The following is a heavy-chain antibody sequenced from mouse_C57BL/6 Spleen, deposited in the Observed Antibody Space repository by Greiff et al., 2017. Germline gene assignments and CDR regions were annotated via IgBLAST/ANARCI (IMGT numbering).Heavy chain of an antibody. CDR1: GYAFSSSW. Sequence: QVQLQQSGPELVKPGASVKISCKASGYAFSSSWMNWVKQRPGQGLEWIGRIYPGDGDTNYNGKFKGKATLTADKSSSTAYMQLSSLTSEDSAVYFCARVYYGTYYYAMDYWGQGTSVTVAS. CDR3: ARVYYGTYYYAMDY. CDR2: IYPGDGDT. V-gene: IGHV1-82*01. J-gene: IGHJ4*01. D-gene: IGHD1-1*01.